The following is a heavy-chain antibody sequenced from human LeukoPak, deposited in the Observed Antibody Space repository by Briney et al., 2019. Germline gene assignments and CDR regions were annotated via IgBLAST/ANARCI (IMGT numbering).Heavy chain of an antibody. CDR2: IYDSGST. CDR3: ARDAGHQLSRRNYYAMDV. V-gene: IGHV4-30-2*01. CDR1: GGSVSSGGYS. D-gene: IGHD2-2*01. J-gene: IGHJ6*02. Sequence: PSQTLSLTCAVSGGSVSSGGYSWSWIRQPPGKGLEWIGYIYDSGSTYYNPSLKSRVSISVDTSNNQFSLKVNSVTAADTAVCYCARDAGHQLSRRNYYAMDVWGQGTTVTVSS.